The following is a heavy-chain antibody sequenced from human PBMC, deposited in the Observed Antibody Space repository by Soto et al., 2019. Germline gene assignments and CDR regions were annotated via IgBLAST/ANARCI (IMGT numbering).Heavy chain of an antibody. CDR2: IKPDGSET. Sequence: EVQLVESGGGLVQPGGSLRLSCAASGFTFNTYWMTWVRQAPGQGLEWVANIKPDGSETYYLDAVKGRFTISRDSARDSVHLQMNVLRAEDTGLYCCGRFGKLAAIDFWGRGTLVTVSS. V-gene: IGHV3-7*01. CDR3: GRFGKLAAIDF. D-gene: IGHD3-16*01. J-gene: IGHJ4*02. CDR1: GFTFNTYW.